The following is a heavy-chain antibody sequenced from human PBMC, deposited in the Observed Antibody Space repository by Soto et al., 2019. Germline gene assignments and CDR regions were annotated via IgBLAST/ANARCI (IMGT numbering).Heavy chain of an antibody. CDR1: GYTFTSYG. CDR3: ARGPGISWLGGYYYYGMDV. CDR2: ISAYNGNT. Sequence: ASVKVSCKASGYTFTSYGISWVRQAPGQGLEWMGWISAYNGNTNYAQKLQGRVTMTTDTSTSTAYMELRSLRSDDTAVYYCARGPGISWLGGYYYYGMDVWGQGTTVTVSS. V-gene: IGHV1-18*04. D-gene: IGHD6-19*01. J-gene: IGHJ6*02.